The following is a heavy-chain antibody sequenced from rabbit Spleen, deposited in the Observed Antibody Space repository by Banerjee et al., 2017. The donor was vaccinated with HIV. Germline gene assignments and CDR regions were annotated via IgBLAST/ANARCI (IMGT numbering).Heavy chain of an antibody. D-gene: IGHD6-1*01. V-gene: IGHV1S40*01. CDR1: GFSFSSSDY. CDR2: IAGSSSGFT. CDR3: ARSRYYDFDYSGYSYAIPNNL. Sequence: QSLEESGGGLVKPGGTLTLTCTVSGFSFSSSDYMCWVRRAPGKGLEWISCIAGSSSGFTYSATWAKGRFTCSKTSSTTVTLQMTSLTVADTATYFCARSRYYDFDYSGYSYAIPNNLWGPGTLVTVS. J-gene: IGHJ4*01.